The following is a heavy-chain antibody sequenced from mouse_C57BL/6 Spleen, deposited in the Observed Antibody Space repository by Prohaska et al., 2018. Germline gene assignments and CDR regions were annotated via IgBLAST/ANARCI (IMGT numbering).Heavy chain of an antibody. CDR2: IDPSNGGT. CDR1: GYTFTSYW. J-gene: IGHJ2*01. V-gene: IGHV1-53*01. CDR3: ARDFV. Sequence: QVQLQQPGTELVKPGASAKLSCKASGYTFTSYWMHWVKQRPGQGLECIGNIDPSNGGTKYNEKFKSKATLTVDKASSTVYMQLSSLTSEDAAVYYCARDFVWGQGTTLTVSS.